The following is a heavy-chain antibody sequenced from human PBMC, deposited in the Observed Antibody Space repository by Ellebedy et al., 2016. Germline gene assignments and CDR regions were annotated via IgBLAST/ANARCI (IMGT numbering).Heavy chain of an antibody. CDR3: VKMPDFDY. Sequence: GGSLRLPCAASGFIFTNYWMSWVRQAPGKGLEWVANIRQDGKEAHYMDSVRGRFTILRDNTKDSLHLQMNSLTTEDTAVYYCVKMPDFDYWGQGTLVTVSS. J-gene: IGHJ4*03. V-gene: IGHV3-7*01. CDR1: GFIFTNYW. D-gene: IGHD2-2*01. CDR2: IRQDGKEA.